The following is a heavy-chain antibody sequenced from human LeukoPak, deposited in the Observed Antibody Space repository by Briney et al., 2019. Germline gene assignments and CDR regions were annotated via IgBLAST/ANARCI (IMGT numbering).Heavy chain of an antibody. CDR3: ARDRYYYDSSGYSRGISFDY. CDR1: GYTFTSYY. D-gene: IGHD3-22*01. CDR2: INPSGGST. Sequence: GASVKVSCKASGYTFTSYYMHWVRHAPGQGLEWMGIINPSGGSTSYAQKFQGRVTMTRDTSTSTVYMELSSLRSEDTAVYYCARDRYYYDSSGYSRGISFDYWGQGTLVTVSS. V-gene: IGHV1-46*01. J-gene: IGHJ4*02.